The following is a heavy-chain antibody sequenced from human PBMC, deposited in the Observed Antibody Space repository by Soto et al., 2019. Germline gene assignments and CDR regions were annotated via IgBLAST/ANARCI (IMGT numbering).Heavy chain of an antibody. Sequence: EVQLLESGGGLVQPGGSLRLSCAVSGFTFSSHAMSWVRQAPGKGLECVSSITGSGDSTYYADSVKGRFTISRDKSKSTLYLQMNSLRAEDTAVYYCAQDLQFRGWLSAQTFDYWGQGTQVTVSS. V-gene: IGHV3-23*01. J-gene: IGHJ4*02. D-gene: IGHD6-19*01. CDR3: AQDLQFRGWLSAQTFDY. CDR2: ITGSGDST. CDR1: GFTFSSHA.